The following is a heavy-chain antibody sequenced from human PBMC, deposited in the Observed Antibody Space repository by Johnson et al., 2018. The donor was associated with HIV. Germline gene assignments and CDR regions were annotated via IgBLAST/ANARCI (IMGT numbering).Heavy chain of an antibody. J-gene: IGHJ3*02. Sequence: VQLVESGGGVVQPGGSLRLSCAASGFTFSSYGMHWVRQAPGKGLEWVAFIRYDGSNKYYADSVKGRFTISRDNSKNTLYLQMNSLRAEDTAVYYCAKDHYSSGWYGAFDIWGQGTMVTVSS. D-gene: IGHD6-19*01. CDR1: GFTFSSYG. V-gene: IGHV3-30*02. CDR3: AKDHYSSGWYGAFDI. CDR2: IRYDGSNK.